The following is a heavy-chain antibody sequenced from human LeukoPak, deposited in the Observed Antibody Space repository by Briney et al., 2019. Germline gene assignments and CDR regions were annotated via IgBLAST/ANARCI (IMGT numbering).Heavy chain of an antibody. Sequence: GGSLRLSCAASGFTFSSYWMHWVRQAPGKGLEWVAVIWYDGSNKYYADSVKGRFTISRDNSKKTLYLQMNSLRAEDTAVYYCARKKRVDTDSIMVYYYYAMDVWGQGTTVTVSS. V-gene: IGHV3-33*08. CDR1: GFTFSSYW. J-gene: IGHJ6*02. CDR3: ARKKRVDTDSIMVYYYYAMDV. CDR2: IWYDGSNK. D-gene: IGHD5-18*01.